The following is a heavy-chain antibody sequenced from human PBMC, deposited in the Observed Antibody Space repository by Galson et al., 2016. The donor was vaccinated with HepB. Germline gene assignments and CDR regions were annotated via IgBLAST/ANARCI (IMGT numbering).Heavy chain of an antibody. D-gene: IGHD3-3*01. CDR1: GGSISSYY. J-gene: IGHJ5*01. Sequence: SETLSLTCTVSGGSISSYYWNWIRQPPGKGLKWIGYIYDSGITNYNPSLKSRVTISVDTSKNQFSLKMSCVTAADTAVYYCARDGANFWSGYYRPNWFDSWGQGTLVTVSS. V-gene: IGHV4-59*01. CDR3: ARDGANFWSGYYRPNWFDS. CDR2: IYDSGIT.